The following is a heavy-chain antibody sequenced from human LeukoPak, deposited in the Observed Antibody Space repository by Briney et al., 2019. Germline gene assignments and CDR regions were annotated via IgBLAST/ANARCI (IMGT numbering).Heavy chain of an antibody. CDR2: IRWNSGSI. CDR1: GFTFDDYA. V-gene: IGHV3-9*03. CDR3: AKDTESLQQQRVRGLWVGAFDI. D-gene: IGHD6-13*01. Sequence: PGGSLRLSCAASGFTFDDYAMHWVRQAPGKGLEWVSGIRWNSGSIGYADSVKGRFPISRDNAKTSLYLQMNSLRVEDMVLYDCAKDTESLQQQRVRGLWVGAFDIWGQGTMVTVSS. J-gene: IGHJ3*02.